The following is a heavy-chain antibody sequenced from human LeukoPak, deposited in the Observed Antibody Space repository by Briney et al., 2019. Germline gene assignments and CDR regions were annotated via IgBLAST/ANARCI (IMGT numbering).Heavy chain of an antibody. CDR2: IYPGDSDT. J-gene: IGHJ5*02. CDR1: GYSFTSYW. CDR3: ARGYYGSGSQENNWFDP. Sequence: GESLKISCKGSGYSFTSYWIGWVRQMPGKGLEWVGIIYPGDSDTRYSPSFQGQVTISADKSISTAYLQWSSLKASDTAMYYCARGYYGSGSQENNWFDPWGQGTLVTVSS. V-gene: IGHV5-51*01. D-gene: IGHD3-10*01.